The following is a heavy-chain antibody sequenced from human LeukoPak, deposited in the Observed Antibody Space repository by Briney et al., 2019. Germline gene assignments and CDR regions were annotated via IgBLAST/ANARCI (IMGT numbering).Heavy chain of an antibody. Sequence: ASVKVSCKASGYTFTGYYMHWVRQAPGQGLEWMGWINPNSGVTSSAQKFQGRVTMTRDTSISTAYMELSTLRSDDTAVYYCARDRNGDGFAYFDYWGQGTLVTVSS. D-gene: IGHD5-24*01. CDR3: ARDRNGDGFAYFDY. J-gene: IGHJ4*02. CDR2: INPNSGVT. V-gene: IGHV1-2*02. CDR1: GYTFTGYY.